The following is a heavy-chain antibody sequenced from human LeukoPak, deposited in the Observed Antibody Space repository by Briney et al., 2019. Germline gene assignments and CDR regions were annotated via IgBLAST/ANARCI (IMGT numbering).Heavy chain of an antibody. J-gene: IGHJ4*02. CDR3: AREGPKLNYDFWSGYYYYFDY. CDR1: GGSISSDY. CDR2: IYYSGST. Sequence: SETLSLTCTVSGGSISSDYWSWIRQPPGKGLEWIGYIYYSGSTNYNPSLKSRVTISVDTSKNQFSLKLSSVTAADTAVYYCAREGPKLNYDFWSGYYYYFDYWGQGTLVTVSS. V-gene: IGHV4-59*01. D-gene: IGHD3-3*01.